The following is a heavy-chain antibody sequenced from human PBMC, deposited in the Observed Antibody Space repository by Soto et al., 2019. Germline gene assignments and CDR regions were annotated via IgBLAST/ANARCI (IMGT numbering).Heavy chain of an antibody. CDR2: IKQDGSEK. V-gene: IGHV3-7*03. CDR1: GVHFSGYW. D-gene: IGHD6-13*01. J-gene: IGHJ6*02. Sequence: GGSLRLSCPAAGVHFSGYWRSWVSHAPGKGVERVANIKQDGSEKYYVDSVKGRFTISRDNAKNSLYLQMNSLRAEDTAVYYCAREAGYSSSWDIYYYYGMDVWGQGTTVTVSS. CDR3: AREAGYSSSWDIYYYYGMDV.